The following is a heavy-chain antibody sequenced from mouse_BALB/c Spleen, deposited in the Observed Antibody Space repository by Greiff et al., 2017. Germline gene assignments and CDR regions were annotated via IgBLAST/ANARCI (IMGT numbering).Heavy chain of an antibody. CDR1: GFTFSSYT. V-gene: IGHV5-6-4*01. J-gene: IGHJ2*01. Sequence: EVQVVESGGGLVEPGGSLKLSCAASGFTFSSYTMSWVRQTPEKRLEWVATISSGGSYTYYPDSVKGRFTISRDNAKNTLYLQMSSLKSEDTAMYYCTRDRAKDYWGQGTTLTVSS. CDR2: ISSGGSYT. D-gene: IGHD3-3*01. CDR3: TRDRAKDY.